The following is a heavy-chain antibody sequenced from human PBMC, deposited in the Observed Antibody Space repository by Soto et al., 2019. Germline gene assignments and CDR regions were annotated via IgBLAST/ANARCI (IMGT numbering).Heavy chain of an antibody. CDR3: ARVRTAMVPHMHNWFDP. D-gene: IGHD5-18*01. Sequence: SETLSLTCTVSGGSISSGGYYWSWIRQHPGKGLEWIGYIYYSGSTYYNPSLKSRVTISVDTSKNQFSLKLSSVTAADTAVYYCARVRTAMVPHMHNWFDPWGQRTLVTVSS. V-gene: IGHV4-61*08. CDR1: GGSISSGGYY. J-gene: IGHJ5*02. CDR2: IYYSGST.